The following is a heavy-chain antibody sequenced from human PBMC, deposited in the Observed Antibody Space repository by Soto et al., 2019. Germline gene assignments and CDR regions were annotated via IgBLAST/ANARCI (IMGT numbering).Heavy chain of an antibody. CDR1: GFIFSDAW. Sequence: PGRSLRLSCTASGFIFSDAWMSWVRQAPGKALEWVGRIKSGGPTDYAAPVKGRFTISRDDSKNTVHLQMNSLKTEDTAVYYCTWSGTNWFASWGQGTLVTVSS. D-gene: IGHD3-3*01. CDR3: TWSGTNWFAS. CDR2: IKSGGPT. J-gene: IGHJ5*01. V-gene: IGHV3-15*01.